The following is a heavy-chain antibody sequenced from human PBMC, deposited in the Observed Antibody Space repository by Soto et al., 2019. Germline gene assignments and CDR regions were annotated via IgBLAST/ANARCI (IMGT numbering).Heavy chain of an antibody. Sequence: SQTLSLTCAISGDSVSSNSAAWNWIRQSPSRGLEWLGRTYYRSKWYNDYAVSVKSRITINPDTSKNQFSLQLNSVTPEDTAVYYCARGEGYYDSSGYYYFDYWGQGTLVTVSS. J-gene: IGHJ4*02. CDR2: TYYRSKWYN. V-gene: IGHV6-1*01. CDR1: GDSVSSNSAA. CDR3: ARGEGYYDSSGYYYFDY. D-gene: IGHD3-22*01.